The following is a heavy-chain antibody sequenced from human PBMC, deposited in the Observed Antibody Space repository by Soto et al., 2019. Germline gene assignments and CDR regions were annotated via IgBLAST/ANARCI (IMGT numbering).Heavy chain of an antibody. CDR3: AKGLLESGSHFDY. V-gene: IGHV3-23*01. CDR2: LSGSGANT. Sequence: GGSLRLSCAATGFTFSRYGMSWVRQAPGKGLEWVSILSGSGANTYYAESVKGRFTISRDNSKNMLYLQMNSLRAEDTAVYYCAKGLLESGSHFDYWGQGTPVTVSS. CDR1: GFTFSRYG. D-gene: IGHD1-26*01. J-gene: IGHJ4*02.